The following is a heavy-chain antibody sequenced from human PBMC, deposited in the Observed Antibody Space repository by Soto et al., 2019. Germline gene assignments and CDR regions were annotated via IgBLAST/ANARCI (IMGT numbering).Heavy chain of an antibody. V-gene: IGHV4-39*01. CDR2: IYYSGST. D-gene: IGHD2-8*01. CDR3: ASRDCTNGVCPGYYYYYMDV. Sequence: SETLSLTCTVSGGSISSSSYYWGWIRQPPGKRLEWIGSIYYSGSTYYNPSLKSRVTISVDTSKNQFSLKLSSVTAADTAVYYCASRDCTNGVCPGYYYYYMDVWGKGTTVTVSS. J-gene: IGHJ6*03. CDR1: GGSISSSSYY.